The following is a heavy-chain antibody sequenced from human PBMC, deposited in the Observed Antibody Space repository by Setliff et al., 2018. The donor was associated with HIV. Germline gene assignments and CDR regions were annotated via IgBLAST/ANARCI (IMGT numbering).Heavy chain of an antibody. V-gene: IGHV1-2*06. Sequence: ASVKVSCKASGYTFTGYYMHWVRQSPGQGLEWMGRINPNSGGTKYAQKFQGRVTITRDTSISTAYMELSRLTSDDTAVYYCARGLGANYYDSSGPDYYYYYHMDVWGKGTTVTVSS. CDR1: GYTFTGYY. CDR3: ARGLGANYYDSSGPDYYYYYHMDV. CDR2: INPNSGGT. D-gene: IGHD3-22*01. J-gene: IGHJ6*03.